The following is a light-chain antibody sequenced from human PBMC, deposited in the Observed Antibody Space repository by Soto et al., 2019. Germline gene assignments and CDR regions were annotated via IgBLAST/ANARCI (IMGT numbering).Light chain of an antibody. CDR1: QSVYSS. J-gene: IGKJ4*01. CDR2: DAS. V-gene: IGKV3-11*01. Sequence: TQAAGTLSLPPGERATLSCRASQSVYSSLAWYQQKPGQAPRLLIYDASNRATGIPARFSGSGSGTDFTLTISSLEPADFAVYYCQHRSNWPLTFAGGTQVDIK. CDR3: QHRSNWPLT.